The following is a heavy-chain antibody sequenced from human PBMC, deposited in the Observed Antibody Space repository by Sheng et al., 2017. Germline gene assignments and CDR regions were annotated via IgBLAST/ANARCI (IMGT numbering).Heavy chain of an antibody. J-gene: IGHJ6*03. D-gene: IGHD3-10*01. CDR3: ARVRYYGSGSYSHYYYYYMDV. V-gene: IGHV1-69*05. Sequence: QVQLVQSGAEVKKPGSSVKVSCKASGGTFSSYAISWVRQAPGQGLEWMGGIIPIFGTANYAQKFQGRVTITTDESTSTAYMELSSLRSEDTAVYYCARVRYYGSGSYSHYYYYYMDVWGKGTTVTVSS. CDR2: IIPIFGTA. CDR1: GGTFSSYA.